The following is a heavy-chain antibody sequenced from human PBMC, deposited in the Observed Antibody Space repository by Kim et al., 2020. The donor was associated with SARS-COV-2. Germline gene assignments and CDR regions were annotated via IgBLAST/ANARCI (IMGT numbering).Heavy chain of an antibody. V-gene: IGHV3-30*18. CDR3: AKFSIGEYQLLYRDYYYGMDG. CDR2: ISYDGSNK. CDR1: GFTFSSYG. D-gene: IGHD2-2*02. J-gene: IGHJ6*02. Sequence: GGSLRLSCAASGFTFSSYGMHWVRQAPGKGLEWVAVISYDGSNKYYADSVKGRFTISRDNSKNTLYLQMNSLRAEDTAVYYCAKFSIGEYQLLYRDYYYGMDGWGQGTTVTVSS.